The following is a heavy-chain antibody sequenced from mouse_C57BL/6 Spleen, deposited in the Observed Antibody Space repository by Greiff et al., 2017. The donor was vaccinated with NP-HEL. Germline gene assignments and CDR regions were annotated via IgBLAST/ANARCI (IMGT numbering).Heavy chain of an antibody. CDR1: GYTFTDYY. V-gene: IGHV1-76*01. CDR2: IYPGSGNT. D-gene: IGHD4-1*01. CDR3: ARSGLGRRGFAY. J-gene: IGHJ3*01. Sequence: QVQLKESGAELVRPGASVKLSCKASGYTFTDYYINWVKQRPGQGLEWIARIYPGSGNTYYNEKFKGKATLTAEKSSSTAYMQLSSLTSEDSAVYFCARSGLGRRGFAYWGQGTLVTVSA.